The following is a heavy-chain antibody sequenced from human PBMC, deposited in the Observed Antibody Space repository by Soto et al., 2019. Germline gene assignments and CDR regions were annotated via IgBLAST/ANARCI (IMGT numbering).Heavy chain of an antibody. CDR2: ISGSGGST. D-gene: IGHD3-3*01. V-gene: IGHV3-23*01. Sequence: PGGSLRLSCAASGFTFSSYAMSWVRQAPGKGLEWVSAISGSGGSTYYADSVKGRFTISRDNSKNTLYLQMNSLRAEDTAVYYCAKPAYYDFWSGYWYFVINSYYYGMDVWGQGTTVTVSS. CDR1: GFTFSSYA. CDR3: AKPAYYDFWSGYWYFVINSYYYGMDV. J-gene: IGHJ6*02.